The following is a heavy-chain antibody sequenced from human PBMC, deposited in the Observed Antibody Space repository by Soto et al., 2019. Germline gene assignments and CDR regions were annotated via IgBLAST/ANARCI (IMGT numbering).Heavy chain of an antibody. CDR2: INAGNGNT. D-gene: IGHD2-21*02. CDR3: ARSSVVVTALDY. CDR1: GYTFTSYA. Sequence: GASVKVSCKASGYTFTSYAMHWVRQAPGQRLEWMGWINAGNGNTKYSQKFQGRVTISRDTSASTAYMELSSLRSEDTAVYYCARSSVVVTALDYCVQGSLVSFSS. V-gene: IGHV1-3*01. J-gene: IGHJ4*02.